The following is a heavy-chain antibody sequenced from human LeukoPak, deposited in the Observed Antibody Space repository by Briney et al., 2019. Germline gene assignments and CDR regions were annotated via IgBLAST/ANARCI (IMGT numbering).Heavy chain of an antibody. CDR2: IYYSGST. V-gene: IGHV4-59*06. CDR1: GGSISSYY. CDR3: AREGATKGLFYYGMDV. Sequence: SETLSLTCTVSGGSISSYYWSWIRQHPGKGLEWIGYIYYSGSTYYNPSLKSRVTISVDTSKNQFSLKLSSVTAADTAVYYCAREGATKGLFYYGMDVWGQGTTVTVSS. J-gene: IGHJ6*02.